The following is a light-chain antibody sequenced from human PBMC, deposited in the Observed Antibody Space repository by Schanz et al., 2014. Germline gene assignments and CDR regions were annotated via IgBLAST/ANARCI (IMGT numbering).Light chain of an antibody. J-gene: IGKJ2*01. V-gene: IGKV3-20*01. CDR1: QTIGIT. CDR2: GAS. Sequence: EIVLTQSPATLSLSPGERATLSCRASQTIGITLAWFQQKPGQAPRLLIYGASIRATGIPDRFSGSGSGTDFPLTISRLEPEDFAVYYCQQYGSSPGTFGQGTKLEIK. CDR3: QQYGSSPGT.